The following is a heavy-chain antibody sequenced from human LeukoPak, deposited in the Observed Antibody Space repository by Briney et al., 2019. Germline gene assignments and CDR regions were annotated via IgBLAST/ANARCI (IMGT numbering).Heavy chain of an antibody. CDR1: GGTFSSYA. CDR2: IIPIFGTA. Sequence: ASVKVSCKASGGTFSSYAISWVRQAPGQGLEWMGGIIPIFGTANYAQKFQGRVTITADESTSTAYMELSSLRSEDTAVYYCARVRRDGYTHFDYWGQGTLVTVSS. J-gene: IGHJ4*02. D-gene: IGHD5-24*01. CDR3: ARVRRDGYTHFDY. V-gene: IGHV1-69*13.